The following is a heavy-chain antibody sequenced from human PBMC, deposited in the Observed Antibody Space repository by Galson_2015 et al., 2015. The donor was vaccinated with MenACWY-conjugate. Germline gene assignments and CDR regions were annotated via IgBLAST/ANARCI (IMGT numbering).Heavy chain of an antibody. D-gene: IGHD6-19*01. CDR2: ICAGGISI. Sequence: SLRLSCAASGFAFSNYCMHWVRQAPGKGLECVSRICAGGISIMYGDSVRGRFTNSRDDAENTLYLQMDGLRADDTAVYFCVRGSSGWRGMDIWGQGTTVAVSS. V-gene: IGHV3-74*03. CDR1: GFAFSNYC. J-gene: IGHJ6*02. CDR3: VRGSSGWRGMDI.